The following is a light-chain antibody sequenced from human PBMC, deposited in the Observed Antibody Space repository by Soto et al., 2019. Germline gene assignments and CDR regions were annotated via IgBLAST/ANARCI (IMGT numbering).Light chain of an antibody. CDR1: QSVSSNY. CDR3: QQYGTSPRT. V-gene: IGKV3-20*01. J-gene: IGKJ1*01. Sequence: EIVLTQSPGTLSLSPGERAILSCRASQSVSSNYLAWYQQKPGQAPRLLIHGASSRAIGIPDRFSGSGSGTDFTLTISRLEPEDFAVYYCQQYGTSPRTFGQGTKVEIK. CDR2: GAS.